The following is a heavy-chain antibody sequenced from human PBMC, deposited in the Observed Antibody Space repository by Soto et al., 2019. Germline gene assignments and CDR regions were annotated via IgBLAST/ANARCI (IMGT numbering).Heavy chain of an antibody. V-gene: IGHV6-1*01. CDR1: GDSVSSNIVT. J-gene: IGHJ4*02. D-gene: IGHD6-13*01. Sequence: SQTLSLTCAISGDSVSSNIVTWDWIRQSPSRGLEWLGRTYYRSQWFNDYAVSVKSRMTINADTSKNQYSMQLNYVTPEDTAVYYCARLIGTSWFVGWGQGTPVIVSS. CDR2: TYYRSQWFN. CDR3: ARLIGTSWFVG.